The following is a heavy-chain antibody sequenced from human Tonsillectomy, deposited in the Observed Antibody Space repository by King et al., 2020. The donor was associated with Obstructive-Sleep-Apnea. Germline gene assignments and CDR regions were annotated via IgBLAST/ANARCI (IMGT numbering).Heavy chain of an antibody. V-gene: IGHV4-59*01. CDR2: IFYNGST. Sequence: VQLQESGPGLVKPSETLSLTCTVSGGSINGYYWSWIRQPPGKGLEWIASIFYNGSTNFSPSLRSRVTTSVDTSKNQFSLKMRSVTAADTAVYYCARGGIYHLPLDSWGQGTLVTVSS. J-gene: IGHJ4*02. CDR1: GGSINGYY. D-gene: IGHD1-26*01. CDR3: ARGGIYHLPLDS.